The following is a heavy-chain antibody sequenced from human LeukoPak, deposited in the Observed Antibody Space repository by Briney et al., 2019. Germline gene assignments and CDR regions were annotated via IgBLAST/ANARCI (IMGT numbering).Heavy chain of an antibody. J-gene: IGHJ3*02. CDR3: ARDKGRQQLVHNDAFDI. CDR2: ISAYNGNT. Sequence: ASVKVSCKASGYTFTSYGISWVRQAPGQGLEWMGWISAYNGNTNYAQKLQGRVTMTTDTSTSTAYMELRSLRSDDTAVYYCARDKGRQQLVHNDAFDIWGQGTMVTVSS. CDR1: GYTFTSYG. V-gene: IGHV1-18*01. D-gene: IGHD6-13*01.